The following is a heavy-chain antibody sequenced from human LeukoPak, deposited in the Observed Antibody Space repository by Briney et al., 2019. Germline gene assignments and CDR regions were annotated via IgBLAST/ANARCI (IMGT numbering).Heavy chain of an antibody. CDR3: ARGRYNDYGFDY. Sequence: SETLSLTCTVSGGSISSGGYYWSWIRQPPGKELEWIGYLYYSGSTNYNPSFKSRVTMSVDTSKNQFSLKLNSMTAADTAVYFCARGRYNDYGFDYWGQGTLVTVSS. CDR2: LYYSGST. J-gene: IGHJ4*02. V-gene: IGHV4-61*08. CDR1: GGSISSGGYY. D-gene: IGHD4-17*01.